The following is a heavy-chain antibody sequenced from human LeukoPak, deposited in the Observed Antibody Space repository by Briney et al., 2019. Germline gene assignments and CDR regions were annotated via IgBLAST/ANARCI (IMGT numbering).Heavy chain of an antibody. V-gene: IGHV4-30-4*08. J-gene: IGHJ4*02. CDR3: ARAGDYYDSSGYYSFDY. CDR1: GFPFSTYA. CDR2: IYYSGST. D-gene: IGHD3-22*01. Sequence: LRLSCAASGFPFSTYAMNWVRQAPGKGLEWIGYIYYSGSTYYNPSLKSRVTISVDTSKNQFSLKLSSVTAADTAVYYCARAGDYYDSSGYYSFDYWGQGTLVTVSS.